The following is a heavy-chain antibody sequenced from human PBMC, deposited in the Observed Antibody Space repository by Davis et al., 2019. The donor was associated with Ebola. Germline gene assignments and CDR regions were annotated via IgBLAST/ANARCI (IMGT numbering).Heavy chain of an antibody. CDR3: AGDRGYIAAAGTFDY. D-gene: IGHD6-13*01. Sequence: AASVTVSCKASGYSFIRYGITWVRHAPGQGLEWMGWIHPHNGNTNYAQKLQGRVTITTDTSTSTAYMELRSLRSDDTAVYYCAGDRGYIAAAGTFDYWGQGTLVTVSS. V-gene: IGHV1-18*04. CDR2: IHPHNGNT. J-gene: IGHJ4*02. CDR1: GYSFIRYG.